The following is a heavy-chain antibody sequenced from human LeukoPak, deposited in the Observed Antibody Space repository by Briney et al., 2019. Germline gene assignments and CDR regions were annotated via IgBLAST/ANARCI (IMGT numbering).Heavy chain of an antibody. J-gene: IGHJ6*02. CDR3: TSSLSNRPYYYYGMDV. Sequence: GGSLRLSCTASGFTFGDDAMSWVRQAPGKGLEWVGFIRSKAYGGATEYAASVKGRFTISRDDSKSIAYLQMNSLKTEDTAVYYCTSSLSNRPYYYYGMDVWGQGTTVTVSS. V-gene: IGHV3-49*04. CDR2: IRSKAYGGAT. D-gene: IGHD4-11*01. CDR1: GFTFGDDA.